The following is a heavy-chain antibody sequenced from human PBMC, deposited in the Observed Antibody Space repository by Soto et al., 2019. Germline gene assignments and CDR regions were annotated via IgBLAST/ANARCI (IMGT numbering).Heavy chain of an antibody. Sequence: SETLSLTCAVYGGSFSGYYWSWIRQPPGKGLEWIGEINHSGSTNYNPSLKSRVTISVDTSKNQFSLKLSSVTAADTAVYYCAREGCTNGVCYHPRIIDYWGQGTLVTVSS. CDR1: GGSFSGYY. CDR3: AREGCTNGVCYHPRIIDY. D-gene: IGHD2-8*01. J-gene: IGHJ4*02. CDR2: INHSGST. V-gene: IGHV4-34*01.